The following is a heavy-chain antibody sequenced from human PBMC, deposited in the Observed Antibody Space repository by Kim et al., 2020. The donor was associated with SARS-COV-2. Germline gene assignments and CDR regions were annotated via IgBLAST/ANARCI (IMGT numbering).Heavy chain of an antibody. CDR1: GYTFTSYG. D-gene: IGHD3-3*01. J-gene: IGHJ6*02. CDR3: ARGYDFWSGGPDYYGMDV. CDR2: ISAYNGNT. Sequence: ASVKVSCKASGYTFTSYGISWVRQAPGQGLEWMGWISAYNGNTNYAQKLQGRVTMTTDTSTSTAYMELRSLRSDDTAVYYCARGYDFWSGGPDYYGMDVWGQGTTVTVSS. V-gene: IGHV1-18*01.